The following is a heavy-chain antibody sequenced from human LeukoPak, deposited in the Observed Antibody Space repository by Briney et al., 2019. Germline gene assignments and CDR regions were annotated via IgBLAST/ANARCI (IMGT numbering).Heavy chain of an antibody. CDR3: VRLHYYDASLPPL. J-gene: IGHJ4*02. V-gene: IGHV4-39*01. Sequence: PSETLSLTCTVSGDSSSGHSYFWGWIRQAPGKGLEWIANIHHIGSTYYNPSLKSRVAISVDTSTKQFSLKLSSVTAADTASFYCVRLHYYDASLPPLWGQGTQVIVSS. CDR1: GDSSSGHSYF. CDR2: IHHIGST. D-gene: IGHD3-16*01.